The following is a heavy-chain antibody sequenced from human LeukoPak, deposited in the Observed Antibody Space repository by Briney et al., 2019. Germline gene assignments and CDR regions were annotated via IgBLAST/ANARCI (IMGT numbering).Heavy chain of an antibody. CDR1: GFTFSRYW. J-gene: IGHJ4*02. CDR2: IQQGGSEK. CDR3: ARCHSSSSGDY. D-gene: IGHD6-6*01. Sequence: GGSLRLSCAASGFTFSRYWMSWVRKAPGKGLEWVANIQQGGSEKYYVDSVKGRFTISRDNAKNSLFLQMNSLRAEDTAVYYCARCHSSSSGDYWGQGTLVTVSS. V-gene: IGHV3-7*05.